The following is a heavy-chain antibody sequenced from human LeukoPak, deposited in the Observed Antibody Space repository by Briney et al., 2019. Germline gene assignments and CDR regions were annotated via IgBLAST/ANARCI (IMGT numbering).Heavy chain of an antibody. CDR1: GGSLSGYY. CDR3: ARGLVYYYYYMDV. Sequence: SETLSLTCAVYGGSLSGYYWSWIRQPPGKGLEWIGEINHSGSTNYNPSLKSRVTISVDTSKNQFSLKLSSVTAADTAVYYCARGLVYYYYYMDVWGKGTTVTVSS. V-gene: IGHV4-34*01. J-gene: IGHJ6*03. CDR2: INHSGST.